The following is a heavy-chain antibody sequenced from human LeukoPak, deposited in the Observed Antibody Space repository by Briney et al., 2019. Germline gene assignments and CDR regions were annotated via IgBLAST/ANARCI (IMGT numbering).Heavy chain of an antibody. CDR1: GFTFSSYA. Sequence: PGGSLRLSCAASGFTFSSYAMHWVRQAPGKGLEWVAVISYDGSNKYYADSVKGRFTISRDNSKNTLYLQMNSLRAEDTAVYYCARDDNWGSDYWGQGTLVTVPS. CDR3: ARDDNWGSDY. D-gene: IGHD7-27*01. V-gene: IGHV3-30-3*01. CDR2: ISYDGSNK. J-gene: IGHJ4*02.